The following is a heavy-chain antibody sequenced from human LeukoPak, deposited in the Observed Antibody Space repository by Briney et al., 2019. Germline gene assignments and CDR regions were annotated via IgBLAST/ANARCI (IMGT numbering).Heavy chain of an antibody. V-gene: IGHV1-2*06. D-gene: IGHD6-13*01. CDR3: ARAAAGIYGMDV. Sequence: ASVKVSCKASGYTFSDNYMHWVRQAPGQGLEWMGRIYPDSGDTNYAQKFQGRVTMTRDTSISTAYMELSRLRSDDTAVYYCARAAAGIYGMDVWGQGTTVTVSS. J-gene: IGHJ6*02. CDR1: GYTFSDNY. CDR2: IYPDSGDT.